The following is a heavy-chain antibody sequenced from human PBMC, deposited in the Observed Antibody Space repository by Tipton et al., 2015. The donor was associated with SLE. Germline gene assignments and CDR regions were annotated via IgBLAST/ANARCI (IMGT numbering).Heavy chain of an antibody. CDR1: GGSISSSSYY. CDR2: MYYSGGT. V-gene: IGHV4-39*07. J-gene: IGHJ4*02. Sequence: TLSLTCTVSGGSISSSSYYWGWIRQPPGKGLDYIGTMYYSGGTYYNPSLRSRVTISVDTSKNQFSLKLSSVTAADTAVYYCARDWYFDYWGQGTLVTVSS. CDR3: ARDWYFDY.